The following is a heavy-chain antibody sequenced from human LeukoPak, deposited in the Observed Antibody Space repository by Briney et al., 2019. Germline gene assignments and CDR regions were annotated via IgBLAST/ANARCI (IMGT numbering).Heavy chain of an antibody. CDR2: INHNGNVN. Sequence: GGSLRLSCAASGFTFSSYWMNWARQAPGKGLEWVASINHNGNVNYYVDSVRGRFTISRDDARNSLFLQMNGLRADDTAVYYCTRENYVPDSWGQGTLVTVSS. J-gene: IGHJ5*02. D-gene: IGHD3-10*02. V-gene: IGHV3-7*03. CDR3: TRENYVPDS. CDR1: GFTFSSYW.